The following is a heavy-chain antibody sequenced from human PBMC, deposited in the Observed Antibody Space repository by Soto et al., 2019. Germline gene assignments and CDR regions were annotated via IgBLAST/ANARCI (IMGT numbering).Heavy chain of an antibody. CDR3: AKGGQQLVPKNWFYP. D-gene: IGHD6-13*01. Sequence: PGGSLRLSCAASGVTFSSYAMSWVRQAPGKGLEWVSAISGSGGSTYYADSVKGRFTISRDNSKNTLYLQMNSLRAEDTAVYYCAKGGQQLVPKNWFYPWGQGTLVTVSS. CDR1: GVTFSSYA. CDR2: ISGSGGST. V-gene: IGHV3-23*01. J-gene: IGHJ5*02.